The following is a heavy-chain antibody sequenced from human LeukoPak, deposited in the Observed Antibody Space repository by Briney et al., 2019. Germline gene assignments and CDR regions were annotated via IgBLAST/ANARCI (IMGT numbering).Heavy chain of an antibody. Sequence: PGRSLRLSCAASGFTFSSYAMHWVRQAPGKGLEWVAVISYDGSNKYYADSVKGRFTISRDNSKNTLYLQMNSLRAEDTAVYYCAKGCTNWGQGTLVTVSS. CDR3: AKGCTN. J-gene: IGHJ4*02. CDR2: ISYDGSNK. V-gene: IGHV3-30*04. D-gene: IGHD2-2*01. CDR1: GFTFSSYA.